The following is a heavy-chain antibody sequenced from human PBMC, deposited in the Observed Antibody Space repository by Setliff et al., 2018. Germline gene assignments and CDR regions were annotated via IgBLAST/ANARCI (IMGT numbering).Heavy chain of an antibody. CDR3: ARVGGYYYYYYGMDV. J-gene: IGHJ6*02. CDR1: GGSISSGGYY. Sequence: TCTASGGSISSGGYYWSWIRQHPGKGLEWIGYIYYSGSTYYNPSLKSRVTISVDTSKNQFSLKLSSVTAADTAVYYCARVGGYYYYYYGMDVWGQGTTVTVSS. CDR2: IYYSGST. V-gene: IGHV4-31*03.